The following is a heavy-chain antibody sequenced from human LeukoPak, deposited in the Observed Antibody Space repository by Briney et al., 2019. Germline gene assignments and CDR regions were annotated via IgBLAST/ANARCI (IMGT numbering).Heavy chain of an antibody. D-gene: IGHD3-10*01. J-gene: IGHJ6*03. V-gene: IGHV4-34*01. CDR3: ARATNYGSGSYYNLNYMDV. CDR1: GGSFRGYY. CDR2: INHGGST. Sequence: PSETLSLTCAVYGGSFRGYYWSWIRQTPGKGLEWIGEINHGGSTNYNPSLKSRVTISLDTSKNQFSLKLSSVTAADTAVFYCARATNYGSGSYYNLNYMDVWDKGTTVTVSS.